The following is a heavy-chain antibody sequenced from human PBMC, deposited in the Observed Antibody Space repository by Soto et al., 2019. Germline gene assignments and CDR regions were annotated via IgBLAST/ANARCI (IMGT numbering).Heavy chain of an antibody. J-gene: IGHJ4*01. CDR3: ASDERAYCSGYNCEHYFDY. V-gene: IGHV1-18*01. CDR2: ISGNNGNT. D-gene: IGHD3-22*01. CDR1: GYTFTTYG. Sequence: QVQLVQSGAEVKKPGASVKVSCKTSGYTFTTYGVSWVRQAPGLGLEWMGWISGNNGNTNSAPKFHGRVSMTTDTSTSTAYMELRSLRSDDTAVYYCASDERAYCSGYNCEHYFDYWGHGTLVTVSS.